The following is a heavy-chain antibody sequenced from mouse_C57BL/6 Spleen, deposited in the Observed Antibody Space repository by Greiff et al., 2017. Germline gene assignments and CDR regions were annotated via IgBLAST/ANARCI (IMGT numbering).Heavy chain of an antibody. CDR3: ARSGLYYDYDWFAY. CDR2: INPGSGGT. CDR1: GYAFTNYL. Sequence: VKVVESGAELVRPGTSVKVSCKASGYAFTNYLIEWVKQRPGQGLEWIGVINPGSGGTNYNEKFKGKATLTADKSSSTAYMQLSSLTSEDSAVYFCARSGLYYDYDWFAYWGQGTLVTVSA. J-gene: IGHJ3*01. D-gene: IGHD2-4*01. V-gene: IGHV1-54*01.